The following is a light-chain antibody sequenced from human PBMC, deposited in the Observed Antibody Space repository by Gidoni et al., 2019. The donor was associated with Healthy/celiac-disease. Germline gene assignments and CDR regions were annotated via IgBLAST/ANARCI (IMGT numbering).Light chain of an antibody. Sequence: DIERTQSPLSLPVTPGEPASISCRSSQSLLHSNGYNYLDWYLQKPGQSPQLLIYLGSNRASGVPARFSGSGSGTDFTLKISSVEAVDVGVSYCMQALQTPPYTFGQGTKLEIK. V-gene: IGKV2-28*01. CDR3: MQALQTPPYT. CDR1: QSLLHSNGYNY. CDR2: LGS. J-gene: IGKJ2*01.